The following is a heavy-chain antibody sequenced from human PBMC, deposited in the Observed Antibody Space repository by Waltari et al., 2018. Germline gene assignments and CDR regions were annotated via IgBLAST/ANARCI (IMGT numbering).Heavy chain of an antibody. Sequence: EVQLVESGGGLVEPGGSLRLSCAASGFNFSNYEINWVRQAPGKVLEEVSYISPSGTTIHYADSVEGRFTIARDNAKNSLYRQMNSLRAEDTAVYYCARIGVDFWSGHYYYYYDMDVWGQGTTVTVSS. CDR1: GFNFSNYE. V-gene: IGHV3-48*03. J-gene: IGHJ6*02. D-gene: IGHD3-3*01. CDR2: ISPSGTTI. CDR3: ARIGVDFWSGHYYYYYDMDV.